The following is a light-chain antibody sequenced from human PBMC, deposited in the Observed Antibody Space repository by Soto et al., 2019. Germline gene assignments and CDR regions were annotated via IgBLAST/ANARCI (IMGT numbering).Light chain of an antibody. CDR1: NIGGKS. J-gene: IGLJ1*01. CDR2: DDS. CDR3: HVWDSSRDHYV. Sequence: SYELTQPPSVSVAPGQTARITCGGNNIGGKSVHWYQQKPGQAPVLVVYDDSDRPSGIPDRFSGSNSGDTATLTIRRVEAADEADYYCHVWDSSRDHYVFGTGTKVTVL. V-gene: IGLV3-21*02.